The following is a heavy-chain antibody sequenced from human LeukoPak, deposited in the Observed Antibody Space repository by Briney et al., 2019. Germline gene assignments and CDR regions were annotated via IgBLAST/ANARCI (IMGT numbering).Heavy chain of an antibody. V-gene: IGHV3-48*01. Sequence: GGSLRLSCAASGFTFSSYSMNWVRQAPGKGLDWISYISSSSTIYYADSVKGRFTISRDNAKNSLYLQMNSLRAEDTAVYYCASISLRFLDYWGQGTLVTVSS. CDR3: ASISLRFLDY. J-gene: IGHJ4*02. CDR1: GFTFSSYS. D-gene: IGHD3-3*01. CDR2: ISSSSTI.